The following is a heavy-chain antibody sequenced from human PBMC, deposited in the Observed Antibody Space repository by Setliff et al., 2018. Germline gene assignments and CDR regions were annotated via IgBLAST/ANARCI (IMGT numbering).Heavy chain of an antibody. Sequence: PGGSLRLSCAASGFTFDDYGMAWVRQAPGKGLEWVSGINWSGAGTGYADSVKGRFTISRDISKNTLYLQMDSLRHEDTAVYYCARVAGYDTIDIWGQGTMVTVSS. CDR2: INWSGAGT. CDR1: GFTFDDYG. J-gene: IGHJ3*02. CDR3: ARVAGYDTIDI. V-gene: IGHV3-20*04. D-gene: IGHD2-15*01.